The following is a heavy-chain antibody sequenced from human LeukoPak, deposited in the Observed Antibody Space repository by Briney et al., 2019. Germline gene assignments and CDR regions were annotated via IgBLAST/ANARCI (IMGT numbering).Heavy chain of an antibody. CDR1: GYTFTGYY. D-gene: IGHD4-23*01. J-gene: IGHJ4*02. CDR3: ARGVTTVVTRGLGY. V-gene: IGHV1-2*02. CDR2: INPNSGGT. Sequence: RASVKVSCKASGYTFTGYYMHWVRQAPGQGLEWMGWINPNSGGTNYAQKFQGRVTMTRDTSISTAYMELSGLRSDDTAVYYCARGVTTVVTRGLGYWGQGTLVTVSS.